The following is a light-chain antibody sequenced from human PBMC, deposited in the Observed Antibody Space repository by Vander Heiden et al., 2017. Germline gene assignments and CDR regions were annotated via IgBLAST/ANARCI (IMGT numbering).Light chain of an antibody. Sequence: SYVLTQPPSVSVAPGQTATITCGGSNVGTKSVHWYQQKPGQATVLVVSDYNDRPSGIPERFSGSRSGNTAILTISSVEVGDEAEYYCQVWDGSSGHHVFATGTKVTVL. J-gene: IGLJ1*01. CDR1: NVGTKS. CDR2: DYN. CDR3: QVWDGSSGHHV. V-gene: IGLV3-21*02.